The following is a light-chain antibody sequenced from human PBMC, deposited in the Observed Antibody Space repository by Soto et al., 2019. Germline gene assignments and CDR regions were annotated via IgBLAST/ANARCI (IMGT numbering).Light chain of an antibody. V-gene: IGKV1-5*03. J-gene: IGKJ4*01. CDR1: KSSSSW. Sequence: DTPMTQSPSTLSASVGEGITITCRPSKSSSSWLAWYQQKPGKAAKLLIYKGSTLQSGVPSSFSGRGSGTEFTLTISSLQPDDFATYYCQQYDSYPLTFGGGTKVEIK. CDR2: KGS. CDR3: QQYDSYPLT.